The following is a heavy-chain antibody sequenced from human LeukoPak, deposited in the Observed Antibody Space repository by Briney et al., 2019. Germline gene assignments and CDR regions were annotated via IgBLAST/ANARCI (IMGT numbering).Heavy chain of an antibody. J-gene: IGHJ4*02. D-gene: IGHD1-26*01. V-gene: IGHV3-23*01. CDR3: AKHDGWELHDYCFDY. CDR2: INKNGAEM. Sequence: GGFLRLSGVASGFIFRDYAMGWVRQAPGKGLEWVATINKNGAEMFYADSVKGRFTISRDNSKNPLNMHLRSLRADDTAVYYCAKHDGWELHDYCFDYWGQGTLVTASS. CDR1: GFIFRDYA.